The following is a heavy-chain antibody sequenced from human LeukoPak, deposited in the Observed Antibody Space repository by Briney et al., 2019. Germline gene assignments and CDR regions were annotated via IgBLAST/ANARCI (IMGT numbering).Heavy chain of an antibody. D-gene: IGHD3-9*01. CDR3: ARVSRGYDILY. Sequence: SETLSLTCTVSTYSITSGYYWGWIRQPPGKGLEWIGSIYHSGTTYYNPSLKSRVTISVDTSKNQFSLNLSSVTAADTAVYYCARVSRGYDILYWGQGTLATVSS. J-gene: IGHJ4*02. CDR1: TYSITSGYY. CDR2: IYHSGTT. V-gene: IGHV4-38-2*02.